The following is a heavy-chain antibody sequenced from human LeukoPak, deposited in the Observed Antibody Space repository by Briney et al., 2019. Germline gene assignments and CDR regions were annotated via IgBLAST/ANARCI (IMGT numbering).Heavy chain of an antibody. Sequence: SQTLSLTCNVSGGSIRSASYFWNWIRQPAGKGLEWIGRISSSGSTNYNPSLKSRVTISADTSKNQFSLKLISVTAADTAVYYCASRKLGNDYWGQGTLVTVSS. V-gene: IGHV4-61*02. D-gene: IGHD7-27*01. CDR2: ISSSGST. CDR3: ASRKLGNDY. CDR1: GGSIRSASYF. J-gene: IGHJ4*02.